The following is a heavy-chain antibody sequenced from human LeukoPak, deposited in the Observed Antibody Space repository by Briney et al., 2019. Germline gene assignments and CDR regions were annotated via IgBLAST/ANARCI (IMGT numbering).Heavy chain of an antibody. J-gene: IGHJ3*02. D-gene: IGHD3-22*01. V-gene: IGHV3-9*03. CDR2: ISWNSGSI. Sequence: GGSLRLSCAASGFIVSSNYMNWVRQAPGKGLEWVSGISWNSGSIGYADSVKGRFTISRDNAKNSLYLQMNSLRAEDMALYYCAKDISPYYYDSSGYGSGAFDIWGQGTMVTVSS. CDR3: AKDISPYYYDSSGYGSGAFDI. CDR1: GFIVSSNY.